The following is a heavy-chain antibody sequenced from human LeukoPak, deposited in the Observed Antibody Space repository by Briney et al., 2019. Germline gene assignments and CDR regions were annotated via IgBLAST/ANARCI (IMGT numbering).Heavy chain of an antibody. Sequence: SETLSLTCTVSGVSISSHYWSWIRQPPGKGLEWIGYIYYSETTNYNPSLKSRVTMSLDTSKNQFSLKLTSVTAADTAVYYCARELEDCSGGSCYSGWLDPWGQGTRVIVSS. D-gene: IGHD2-15*01. CDR1: GVSISSHY. CDR3: ARELEDCSGGSCYSGWLDP. V-gene: IGHV4-59*11. J-gene: IGHJ5*02. CDR2: IYYSETT.